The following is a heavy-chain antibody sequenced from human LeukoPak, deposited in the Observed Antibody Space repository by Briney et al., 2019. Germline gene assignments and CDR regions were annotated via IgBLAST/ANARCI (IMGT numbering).Heavy chain of an antibody. D-gene: IGHD3-10*01. CDR1: GFNVSNNY. Sequence: GGSLRLSCAASGFNVSNNYMNWVRQAPGKGLEWVSVIFSSGPTYYADSVKGRFTISRDTSKNALYLQMNSLRAEDTAVYYCAISGLGFGEFRGLDYWGQGTLVTVST. CDR2: IFSSGPT. V-gene: IGHV3-53*01. CDR3: AISGLGFGEFRGLDY. J-gene: IGHJ4*02.